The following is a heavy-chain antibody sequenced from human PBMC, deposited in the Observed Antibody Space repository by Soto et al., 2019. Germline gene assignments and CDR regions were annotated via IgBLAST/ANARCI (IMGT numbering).Heavy chain of an antibody. CDR2: ITDSGYTA. Sequence: EMQLLESGGASVQPGGSLRLSCAASGFSFVTFVMTWFRQAPGGGLEWVASITDSGYTASYAETVEGRFTVSRDKSKNKLHLHMNDLRAEDTATYYCAKNGQWLATPPEAWGQGTLVTVSS. CDR1: GFSFVTFV. V-gene: IGHV3-23*01. CDR3: AKNGQWLATPPEA. J-gene: IGHJ4*02. D-gene: IGHD6-19*01.